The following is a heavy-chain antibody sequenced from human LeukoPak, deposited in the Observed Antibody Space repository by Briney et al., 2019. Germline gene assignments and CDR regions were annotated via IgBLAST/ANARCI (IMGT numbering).Heavy chain of an antibody. J-gene: IGHJ1*01. Sequence: PSGTLSLTCAVSGGSISSSNWWSWVRQPPGKGLEWIGEIYHSGRTNYNPSLKRRGTISVDKSKNQFSLKLSSVTAADTAVYYCAREGYYDSSGLARYFQHWGQGTLVTVSS. CDR1: GGSISSSNW. CDR3: AREGYYDSSGLARYFQH. V-gene: IGHV4-4*02. CDR2: IYHSGRT. D-gene: IGHD3-22*01.